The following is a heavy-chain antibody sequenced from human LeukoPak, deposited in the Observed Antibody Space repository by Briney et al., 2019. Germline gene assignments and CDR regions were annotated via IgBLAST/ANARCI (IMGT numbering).Heavy chain of an antibody. V-gene: IGHV4-31*03. Sequence: PSETLSLTCTVSGGSISSGGYYWSWIRQHPGKGLEWIGYIYYSGSTYYNPSLKSRVTISVDTSKNQFSLKLSSVTAADTAVYYCARGIYSYGYDYWGQGTLVTVSS. CDR3: ARGIYSYGYDY. CDR2: IYYSGST. CDR1: GGSISSGGYY. J-gene: IGHJ4*02. D-gene: IGHD5-18*01.